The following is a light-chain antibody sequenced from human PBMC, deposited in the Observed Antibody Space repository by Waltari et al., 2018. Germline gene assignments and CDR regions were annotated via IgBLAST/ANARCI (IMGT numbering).Light chain of an antibody. CDR3: AAWDDSVSTVL. CDR1: SSNIGSNT. Sequence: QSVLTQSPSASGTPGQRVTISGSGSSSNIGSNTVPWYQKIPGQATKLLFYRNNERPSGVPDRFSGSKSGTSASLAISGLQSEDEGDYYCAAWDDSVSTVLFGGGTKLTVL. CDR2: RNN. V-gene: IGLV1-44*01. J-gene: IGLJ3*02.